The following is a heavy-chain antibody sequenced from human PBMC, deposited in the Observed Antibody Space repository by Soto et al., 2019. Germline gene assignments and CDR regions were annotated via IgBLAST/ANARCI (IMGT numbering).Heavy chain of an antibody. CDR2: ISAYNGNT. Sequence: ASVKVSCKASGYTFTSYGISWVRQAPGQGLEWMGWISAYNGNTNYAQKLQGRVTMTTDTSTSTAYMELRSLRSDDTAVYYCARDSHIVLVPAAMALDPWGQGTLVTVSS. CDR3: ARDSHIVLVPAAMALDP. CDR1: GYTFTSYG. D-gene: IGHD2-2*01. J-gene: IGHJ5*02. V-gene: IGHV1-18*01.